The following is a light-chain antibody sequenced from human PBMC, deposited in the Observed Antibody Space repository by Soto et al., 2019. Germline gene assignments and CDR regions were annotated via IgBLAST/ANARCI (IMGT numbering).Light chain of an antibody. V-gene: IGKV1-9*01. CDR2: AAS. CDR3: KQFNSYPIT. CDR1: QGISSN. J-gene: IGKJ5*01. Sequence: DIQLTQSPSVLSAAPGERVAITFPSSQGISSNLAWYQQKPGKAPKLLIYAASTLQSGVPSRFSGSGSGTEFTLTISSLQTEDFATYSCKQFNSYPITFGKGTRLEIK.